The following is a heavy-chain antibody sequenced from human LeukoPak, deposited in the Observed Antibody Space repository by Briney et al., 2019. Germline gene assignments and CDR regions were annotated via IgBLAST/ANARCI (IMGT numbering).Heavy chain of an antibody. V-gene: IGHV4-61*02. D-gene: IGHD1-26*01. CDR3: ARGLWELLDY. Sequence: PSETLSLTCSVSGGSISSGSYYWSWIRQSAGKGLEWIGRIYTSGTTNYNPSLKSRVTISIDMSKNQFSLKVNSVTAADTAVYYCARGLWELLDYWGQGILVTVSS. J-gene: IGHJ4*02. CDR1: GGSISSGSYY. CDR2: IYTSGTT.